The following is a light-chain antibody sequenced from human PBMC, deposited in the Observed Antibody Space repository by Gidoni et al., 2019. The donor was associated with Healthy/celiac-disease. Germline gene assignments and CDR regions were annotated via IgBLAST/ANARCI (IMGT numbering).Light chain of an antibody. Sequence: AIRMTQSPSSFSASTGDRVTITCRASQGISSYLAWYQQKPGKAPKLLIYAASTLQSGVPSRFSGSGSGTDFTLTISCLQSEDFATYYCQQYYSYPSGTFGQXTKLEIK. CDR2: AAS. V-gene: IGKV1-8*01. CDR1: QGISSY. CDR3: QQYYSYPSGT. J-gene: IGKJ2*01.